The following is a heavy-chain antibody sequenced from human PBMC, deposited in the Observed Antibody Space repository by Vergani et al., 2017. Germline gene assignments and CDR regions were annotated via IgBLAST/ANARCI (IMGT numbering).Heavy chain of an antibody. J-gene: IGHJ4*02. D-gene: IGHD6-6*01. CDR2: IYYSGST. Sequence: QVQLQESGPGLVKPSETLSLTCTVSGGSISSYYWSWIRQPPGKGLEWIGYIYYSGSTNYNTSLKSRVTISVDTSKNQFSLKLSSVTAADTAVYYCAREYSSSVGFLAYWGQGTLVTVSS. V-gene: IGHV4-59*01. CDR3: AREYSSSVGFLAY. CDR1: GGSISSYY.